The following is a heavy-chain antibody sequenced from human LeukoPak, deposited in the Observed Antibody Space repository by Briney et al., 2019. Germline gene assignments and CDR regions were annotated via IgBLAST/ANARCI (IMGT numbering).Heavy chain of an antibody. CDR3: ARDLFSEQYSSGWYEFAY. V-gene: IGHV3-30-3*01. CDR2: ISYDGSNK. J-gene: IGHJ4*02. Sequence: GRSLRLSCAASGFTFSSYAMHWVRQAPGKGLEWVAVISYDGSNKYYADSVEGRLTISRDNSKNTLYLQMNSLRAEDTAVYYCARDLFSEQYSSGWYEFAYWGQGTLVTVSS. D-gene: IGHD6-19*01. CDR1: GFTFSSYA.